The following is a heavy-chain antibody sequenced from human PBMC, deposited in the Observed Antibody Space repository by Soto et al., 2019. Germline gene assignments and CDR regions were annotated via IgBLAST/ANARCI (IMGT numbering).Heavy chain of an antibody. Sequence: EVQLVESGGGLVKPGGSLRLSCAASGFTFSNAWMNWVRQAPGKGLEWVGRIKSKTDGGTTDYAAPVKGRFTISRDDSKNTLYLQMNSLKTEDTAVYYCTTDQVYNSYRISRSYRIDYWGQGTLVTVSS. CDR1: GFTFSNAW. D-gene: IGHD1-1*01. CDR2: IKSKTDGGTT. V-gene: IGHV3-15*07. J-gene: IGHJ4*02. CDR3: TTDQVYNSYRISRSYRIDY.